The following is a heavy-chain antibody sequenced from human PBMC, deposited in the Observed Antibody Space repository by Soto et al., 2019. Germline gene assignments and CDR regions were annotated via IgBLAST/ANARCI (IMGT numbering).Heavy chain of an antibody. Sequence: ALVKVSCKASGYTFTSYGISWVRQAPGQGLEWMGWISAYNGNTNYAQKLQGRVTMTTDTSTSTAYMELRSLRSDDTAVYYCARGPSYYDFWSGYREYFQHWGQGTLVTVSS. CDR2: ISAYNGNT. D-gene: IGHD3-3*01. V-gene: IGHV1-18*01. J-gene: IGHJ1*01. CDR1: GYTFTSYG. CDR3: ARGPSYYDFWSGYREYFQH.